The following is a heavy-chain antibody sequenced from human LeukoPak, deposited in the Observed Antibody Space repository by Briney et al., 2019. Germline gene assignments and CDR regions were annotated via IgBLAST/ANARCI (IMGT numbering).Heavy chain of an antibody. CDR2: ITYDGSSE. CDR1: GFTFSNYG. D-gene: IGHD3-16*01. Sequence: GGSLRLSCVASGFTFSNYGMHWVRQAPGKGLGWVATITYDGSSEYYADSVKDRFTVSRDNSKNTLYLQMSSLKTEDTAVYYCAKRGDGGHKSLEYWGQGTLVTVSS. CDR3: AKRGDGGHKSLEY. V-gene: IGHV3-30*18. J-gene: IGHJ4*02.